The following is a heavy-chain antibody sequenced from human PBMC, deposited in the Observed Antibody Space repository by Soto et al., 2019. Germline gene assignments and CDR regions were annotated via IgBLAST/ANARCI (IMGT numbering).Heavy chain of an antibody. CDR3: ARGALSSAARLPGLDY. J-gene: IGHJ4*02. Sequence: ETLSLTCTVSGGSISSYYWSWIRQPPGKGLEWIGYIYYSGSTNYNPSLKSRVTISVDTSKNQFSLKLSSVTAADTAVYYCARGALSSAARLPGLDYWGQGTLVTVSS. CDR2: IYYSGST. V-gene: IGHV4-59*01. CDR1: GGSISSYY. D-gene: IGHD6-6*01.